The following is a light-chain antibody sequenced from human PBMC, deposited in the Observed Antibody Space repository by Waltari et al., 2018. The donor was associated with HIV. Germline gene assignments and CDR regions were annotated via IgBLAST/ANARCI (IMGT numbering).Light chain of an antibody. CDR2: VTSDGSH. J-gene: IGLJ2*01. V-gene: IGLV4-69*01. CDR1: SGHTSYG. CDR3: QTWGAGDHV. Sequence: QLVLTQSPSASASLGGSVKLTCTLDSGHTSYGIAWHQQQPEKSPRYLMRVTSDGSHYKGDGIPDRFSGSSFGAERYLTISSLQSEDEAVYYCQTWGAGDHVFGGGTKLTVL.